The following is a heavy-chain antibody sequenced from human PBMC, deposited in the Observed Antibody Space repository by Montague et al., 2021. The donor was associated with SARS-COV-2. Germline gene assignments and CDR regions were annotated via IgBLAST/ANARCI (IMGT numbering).Heavy chain of an antibody. Sequence: SETLSLTCTVSGFSIGSGDYWGWIRQPHGKGLEWIGSIYHSGTTXXNPXXXSRLTMSIDTSTNQFSLRLTSVTAADTAVFFCVREKAGGLRNVFDIWGQGTTVTVSS. J-gene: IGHJ3*02. CDR1: GFSIGSGDY. CDR2: IYHSGTT. V-gene: IGHV4-38-2*02. CDR3: VREKAGGLRNVFDI.